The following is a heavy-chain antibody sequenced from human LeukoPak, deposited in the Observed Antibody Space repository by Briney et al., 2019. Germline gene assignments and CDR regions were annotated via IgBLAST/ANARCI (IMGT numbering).Heavy chain of an antibody. Sequence: SETLSLTCTVSGGSISSYYWSWIRQPAGKGLEWIGRIYTSGSTNYNPSLKSRVTMSVDTSKNQFSLKLSSVTAADTAVYYCAREPNYGSGIFYYYYYMDVWGKGTTVTVSS. V-gene: IGHV4-4*07. CDR2: IYTSGST. J-gene: IGHJ6*03. CDR3: AREPNYGSGIFYYYYYMDV. D-gene: IGHD3-10*01. CDR1: GGSISSYY.